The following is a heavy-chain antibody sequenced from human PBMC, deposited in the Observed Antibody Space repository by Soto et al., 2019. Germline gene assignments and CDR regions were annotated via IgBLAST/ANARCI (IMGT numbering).Heavy chain of an antibody. CDR3: ARASGFGEPSDYYYYGMDV. Sequence: PSETLSLTCTVSGGSISSYYWSWIRQPPGKGLEWIGYIYYSGSTYYNPSLKSRVTISVDTSKNQFSLKLSSVTAADTAVYYCARASGFGEPSDYYYYGMDVWGQGTTVTVSS. D-gene: IGHD3-10*01. CDR1: GGSISSYY. CDR2: IYYSGST. V-gene: IGHV4-30-4*01. J-gene: IGHJ6*02.